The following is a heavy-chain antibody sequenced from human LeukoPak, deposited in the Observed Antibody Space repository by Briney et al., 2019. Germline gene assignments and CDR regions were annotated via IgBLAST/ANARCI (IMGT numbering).Heavy chain of an antibody. CDR2: TNSDGSDT. D-gene: IGHD6-6*01. J-gene: IGHJ4*02. V-gene: IGHV3-74*01. CDR1: GFTFRSSW. Sequence: GGSLRLSCAVSGFTFRSSWMHWVRQAPGKGLVWVSRTNSDGSDTRYADSVKGRFTISRDNAKNTLYLQMNSLRAEDTAVYYCARVSGIAARGDLRNDYWGQGTLVTVSS. CDR3: ARVSGIAARGDLRNDY.